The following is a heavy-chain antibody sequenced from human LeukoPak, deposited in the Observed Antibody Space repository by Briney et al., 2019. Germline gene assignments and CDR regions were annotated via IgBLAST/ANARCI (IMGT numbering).Heavy chain of an antibody. CDR3: ARGAVDIWGNPYYFDY. CDR2: INSSGGST. V-gene: IGHV1-46*01. D-gene: IGHD3-16*01. J-gene: IGHJ4*02. CDR1: GYTFTRDY. Sequence: ASVKVSCKASGYTFTRDYMHWVRQAPGQGLEWMGIINSSGGSTSYAQKFQGRVTMTRDTSTSTVYMELSSLRSEDTAVYYCARGAVDIWGNPYYFDYWGQGTLVTVSS.